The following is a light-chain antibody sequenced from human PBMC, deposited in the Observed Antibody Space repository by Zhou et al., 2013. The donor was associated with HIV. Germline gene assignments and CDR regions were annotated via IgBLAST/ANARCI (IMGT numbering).Light chain of an antibody. CDR3: QQYFYYPPLT. CDR1: QGISTY. Sequence: AIRLTQSPSSLSASTGDRVTITCRASQGISTYLAWYQQKPGKAPKLLIYGASTLQSGVPSRSSGRGSGTDFTLTISDLQSEDLGIYYCQQYFYYPPLTFGGGTKV. V-gene: IGKV1-8*01. J-gene: IGKJ4*01. CDR2: GAS.